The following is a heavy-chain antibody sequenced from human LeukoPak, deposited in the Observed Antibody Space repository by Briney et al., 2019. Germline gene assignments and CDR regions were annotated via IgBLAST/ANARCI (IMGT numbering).Heavy chain of an antibody. D-gene: IGHD3-22*01. CDR1: GFTLSTYS. CDR3: ARDPPYSDSSGYYYDY. J-gene: IGHJ4*02. Sequence: GGSLRLSCAASGFTLSTYSMNWVRQAPGKGLEWVSSISGSSIYIYYTDSVKGRFTISRDNAKNSLYLQMNSLRAEDTAAYYCARDPPYSDSSGYYYDYWGQGTLVTVSS. CDR2: ISGSSIYI. V-gene: IGHV3-21*01.